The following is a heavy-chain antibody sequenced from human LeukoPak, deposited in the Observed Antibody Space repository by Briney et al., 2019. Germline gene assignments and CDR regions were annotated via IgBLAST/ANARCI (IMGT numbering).Heavy chain of an antibody. Sequence: PGGSLRLSCAASGFNFSTYVMQWVRQAPGKGLEYVSAITGDGGYTYYANSVKGRFTISRDNSKKTLYLQMGSLRADDMAVYYCARVSTNDRRNAFDIWGQGTMVTVSS. J-gene: IGHJ3*02. CDR3: ARVSTNDRRNAFDI. CDR1: GFNFSTYV. V-gene: IGHV3-64*01. D-gene: IGHD3-9*01. CDR2: ITGDGGYT.